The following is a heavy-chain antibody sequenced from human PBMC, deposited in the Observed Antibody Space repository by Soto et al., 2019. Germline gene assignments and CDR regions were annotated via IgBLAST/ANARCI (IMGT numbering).Heavy chain of an antibody. CDR1: GFTFSSYG. CDR3: AKDIRLALDY. CDR2: ISYDGSNK. D-gene: IGHD6-19*01. V-gene: IGHV3-30*18. J-gene: IGHJ4*02. Sequence: PGGSLRLSCAASGFTFSSYGMHWVRQAPGKGLEWVAVISYDGSNKYYAGSVKGRFTISRDNSKNTLYLQMNSLRAEDTAVYYCAKDIRLALDYWGQGTLVTVSS.